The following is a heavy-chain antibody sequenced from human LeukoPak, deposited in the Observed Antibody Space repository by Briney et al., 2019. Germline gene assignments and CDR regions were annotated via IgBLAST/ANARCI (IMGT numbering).Heavy chain of an antibody. CDR2: IYYSGST. D-gene: IGHD2-21*02. CDR3: ARVEWAYCGGDCYSKYFQH. V-gene: IGHV4-59*06. CDR1: GGSISSYY. Sequence: SETLSLTCTVSGGSISSYYWSWIRQHPGKGLEWIGYIYYSGSTYYNPSLKSRVTISVDTSKNQFSLKLSFVTAADTAVYYCARVEWAYCGGDCYSKYFQHWGQGTLVTVSS. J-gene: IGHJ1*01.